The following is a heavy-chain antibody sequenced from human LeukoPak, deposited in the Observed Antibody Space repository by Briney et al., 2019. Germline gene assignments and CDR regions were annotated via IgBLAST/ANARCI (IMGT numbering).Heavy chain of an antibody. CDR3: AKRAQVERRHSQFDY. J-gene: IGHJ4*02. CDR2: INPSGGST. D-gene: IGHD1-1*01. Sequence: ASVKVSCKASGYIFTSSYIHWVRQAPGQGLEWMGMINPSGGSTGYAQKFQGRVTMTRDMSTSTVYMELSSLRSEDTAVFYCAKRAQVERRHSQFDYWGQGTLVTVSS. CDR1: GYIFTSSY. V-gene: IGHV1-46*01.